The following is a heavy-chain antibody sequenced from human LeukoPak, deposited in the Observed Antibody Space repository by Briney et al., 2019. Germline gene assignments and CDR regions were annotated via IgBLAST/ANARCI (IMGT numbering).Heavy chain of an antibody. V-gene: IGHV3-30*02. CDR2: IRYDGSDK. D-gene: IGHD3-3*01. CDR1: GFNFNQYG. CDR3: ARDWDYNFWSNYDH. J-gene: IGHJ4*02. Sequence: GGSLRLSCVTSGFNFNQYGMHWVRQAPGKGLEWVSYIRYDGSDKHYADSVKGRFTISRDDSKNTLYLRMSSLRAEDTAVYYCARDWDYNFWSNYDHWGQGNLVTVSS.